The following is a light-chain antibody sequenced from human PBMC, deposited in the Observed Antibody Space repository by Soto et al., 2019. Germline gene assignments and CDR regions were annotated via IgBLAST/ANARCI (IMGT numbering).Light chain of an antibody. Sequence: QSVLTQPASVSASPGQSITISCTGTRGDIGGYNYVSWYQQHPGKAPKLMIYDVYHRPSGVSNRFSASKSGNTASLTISGLQAEDEADYYCSSYTSSTTLVFGTGTKVPS. CDR3: SSYTSSTTLV. CDR2: DVY. V-gene: IGLV2-14*03. J-gene: IGLJ1*01. CDR1: RGDIGGYNY.